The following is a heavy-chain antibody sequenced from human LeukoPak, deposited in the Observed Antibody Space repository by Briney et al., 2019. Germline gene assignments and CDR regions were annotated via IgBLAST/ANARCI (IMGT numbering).Heavy chain of an antibody. V-gene: IGHV3-7*01. J-gene: IGHJ4*02. CDR1: GFTFNRDW. D-gene: IGHD6-19*01. CDR2: IKEDGSEK. CDR3: VTKEPSTSGWSY. Sequence: GGSLRLSCTASGFTFNRDWTAWVRQAPGKGLEWVANIKEDGSEKNYVDSVRGRFTISRDNAENSVYLQMNDLRAEDTGVYYCVTKEPSTSGWSYWGQGTLVTVSS.